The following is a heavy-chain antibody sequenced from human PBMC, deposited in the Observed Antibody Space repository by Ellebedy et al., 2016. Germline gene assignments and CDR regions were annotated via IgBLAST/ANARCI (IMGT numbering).Heavy chain of an antibody. Sequence: GESLKISXAASGFTFSSYSMNWVRQAPGKGLEWVSSISSSSSYIYYADSVKGRFTISRDNSKNTLYLQMNSLRAEDTAVYYCAKDTSEGGYSYGIDYWGQGTLVTVSS. CDR3: AKDTSEGGYSYGIDY. CDR2: ISSSSSYI. J-gene: IGHJ4*02. CDR1: GFTFSSYS. D-gene: IGHD5-18*01. V-gene: IGHV3-21*01.